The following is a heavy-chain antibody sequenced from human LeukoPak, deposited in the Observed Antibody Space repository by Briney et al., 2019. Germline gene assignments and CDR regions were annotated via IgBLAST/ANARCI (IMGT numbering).Heavy chain of an antibody. Sequence: SETLSLTCTVSGGSISIGGYYWSWIRQHPGKGLEWIGYIYYSGSTYYNPSLKSRVTISVDTSKNQFSLKLSSVTAADTAVYYCARAVAEEDYYFDYWGQGTLVTVSS. D-gene: IGHD6-19*01. J-gene: IGHJ4*02. V-gene: IGHV4-31*03. CDR3: ARAVAEEDYYFDY. CDR2: IYYSGST. CDR1: GGSISIGGYY.